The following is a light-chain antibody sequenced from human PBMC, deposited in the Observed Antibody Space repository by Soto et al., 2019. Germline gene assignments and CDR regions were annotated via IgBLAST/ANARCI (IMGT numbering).Light chain of an antibody. CDR3: QQSYNTPYT. Sequence: DIQMTQSPSSLSPSVGDRVTITCRASQSISSYLNWYQQEPGKAPKLLIYYASSLQSGVPSRFSGSWSGTDFTLTISSLQPEDLATYYCQQSYNTPYTFGQGTKLEIK. J-gene: IGKJ2*01. CDR1: QSISSY. V-gene: IGKV1-39*01. CDR2: YAS.